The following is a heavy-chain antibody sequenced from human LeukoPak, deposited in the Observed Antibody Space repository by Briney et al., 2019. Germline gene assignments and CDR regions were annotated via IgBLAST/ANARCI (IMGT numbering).Heavy chain of an antibody. CDR3: ARGGVFQGYYQFDY. Sequence: SETLSLTCTVSGGSISSSSYYWGWIRQPPGKGLEWIGSIYYSGSTYYNPSLKSRVTISVDTSKNQFSLKLSSVTAADTAVYYCARGGVFQGYYQFDYWGQGTLVTVSS. CDR2: IYYSGST. CDR1: GGSISSSSYY. V-gene: IGHV4-39*07. J-gene: IGHJ4*02. D-gene: IGHD3-22*01.